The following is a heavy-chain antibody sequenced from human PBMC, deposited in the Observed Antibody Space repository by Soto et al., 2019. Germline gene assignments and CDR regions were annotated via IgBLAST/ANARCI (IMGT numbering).Heavy chain of an antibody. D-gene: IGHD3-22*01. Sequence: SETLSLTCTVSCGSISSYYWSWIRQPPGKGLEWIGYICYSGSTNYNPSLKSRVTISVDTSKNQFSLKLSSVTAADTAVYYCARVIYYYDSSGYIYYYGMDVWGQGTTVTVSS. V-gene: IGHV4-59*01. J-gene: IGHJ6*02. CDR3: ARVIYYYDSSGYIYYYGMDV. CDR2: ICYSGST. CDR1: CGSISSYY.